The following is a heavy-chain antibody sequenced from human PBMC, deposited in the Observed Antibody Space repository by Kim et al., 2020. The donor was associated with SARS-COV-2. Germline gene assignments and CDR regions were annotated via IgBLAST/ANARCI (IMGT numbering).Heavy chain of an antibody. CDR1: GYTFPSYG. J-gene: IGHJ4*02. CDR3: ARAGQYDRSGYPDY. CDR2: ISAYNGDT. Sequence: ASVKVSCKASGYTFPSYGVSWVRQAPGQGLEWMGWISAYNGDTNYAQNLQGRVTMTTDTSTGTAYMELRSLKSDDTAVYYCARAGQYDRSGYPDYWGQGTLVTVSS. D-gene: IGHD3-22*01. V-gene: IGHV1-18*01.